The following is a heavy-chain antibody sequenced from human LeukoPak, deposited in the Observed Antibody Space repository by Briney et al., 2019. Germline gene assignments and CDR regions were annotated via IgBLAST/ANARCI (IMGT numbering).Heavy chain of an antibody. V-gene: IGHV3-7*03. CDR1: GFSFSGYW. J-gene: IGHJ4*02. Sequence: PGGSLRLSCAASGFSFSGYWMTWVRQAPGKGMEWVANIKEDGSEKYYADFVKGRVTISRDNAENSLDLQMSSLRAEDTAVHYCARRGSTDYWGQGTLVTVSS. D-gene: IGHD2/OR15-2a*01. CDR3: ARRGSTDY. CDR2: IKEDGSEK.